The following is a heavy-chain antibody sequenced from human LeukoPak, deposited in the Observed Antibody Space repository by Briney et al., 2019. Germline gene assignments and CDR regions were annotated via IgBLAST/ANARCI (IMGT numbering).Heavy chain of an antibody. CDR2: ISGDGSIK. CDR1: KFTFSHYG. D-gene: IGHD3-3*01. J-gene: IGHJ4*02. V-gene: IGHV3-30*18. CDR3: VKEYHSRGFGAYFDY. Sequence: GGSLRPSCSASKFTFSHYGMQWVRQAPGKGLEWVAVISGDGSIKIYADSVKGRFTLSRDNSINTVDLQMNSLRAEDTAVYYCVKEYHSRGFGAYFDYWGQGTLVTVSS.